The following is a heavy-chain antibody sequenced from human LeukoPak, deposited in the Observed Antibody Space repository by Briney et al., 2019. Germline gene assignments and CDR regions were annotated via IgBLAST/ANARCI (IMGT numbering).Heavy chain of an antibody. V-gene: IGHV3-30*18. Sequence: GRSLRHSCAASGFTFSSYGMHWVRQAPGKGLEWVAVISYDGSNKYYADSVKGRFTISRDNSKNTLYLQMNSLRAEDTAVYYCAKDSDYGDYVCDYWGQGTLVTVSS. J-gene: IGHJ4*02. CDR3: AKDSDYGDYVCDY. CDR1: GFTFSSYG. CDR2: ISYDGSNK. D-gene: IGHD4-17*01.